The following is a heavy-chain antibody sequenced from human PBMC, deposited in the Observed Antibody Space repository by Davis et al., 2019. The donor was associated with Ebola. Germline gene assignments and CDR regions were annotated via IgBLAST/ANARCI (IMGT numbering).Heavy chain of an antibody. CDR1: GYSFTSYW. J-gene: IGHJ5*02. CDR3: ARAYRLELIVGATGWFDP. Sequence: PGGSLRLSCKGSGYSFTSYWIGWVRQMPGKGLEWMGIIYPGDSDTRYSPSFQGQVTISADKSISTAYLQWSSLKASDTAMYYCARAYRLELIVGATGWFDPWGQGTLVTVSS. D-gene: IGHD1-26*01. V-gene: IGHV5-51*01. CDR2: IYPGDSDT.